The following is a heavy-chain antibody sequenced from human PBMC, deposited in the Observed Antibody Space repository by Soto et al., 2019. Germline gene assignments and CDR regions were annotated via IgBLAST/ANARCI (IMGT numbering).Heavy chain of an antibody. D-gene: IGHD2-15*01. CDR1: GHSFVTFW. V-gene: IGHV5-10-1*01. J-gene: IGHJ6*02. CDR2: IDPADSYA. CDR3: EKHVEDFYFGLDA. Sequence: XDSLKVSCRCSGHSFVTFWITLVLQMPGKGLEWMGRIDPADSYARYSPSFEGHVTMSVDRSINTAYLQWSSLKASDSAIYYCEKHVEDFYFGLDAWGQGTSVTVSS.